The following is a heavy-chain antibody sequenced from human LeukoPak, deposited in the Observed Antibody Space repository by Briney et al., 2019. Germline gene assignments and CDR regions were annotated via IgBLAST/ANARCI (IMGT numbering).Heavy chain of an antibody. Sequence: GGSLRLSCAASGFTFSSYWMSWVRQAPGKGLEWVANIKQDGSEKYYVDSVKGRFTISRDNAKNSLYLQMNSLRAEDTAVYYCARSVGLRFLEWLLSTDDAFDIWGQGTMVTASS. D-gene: IGHD3-3*01. CDR3: ARSVGLRFLEWLLSTDDAFDI. CDR1: GFTFSSYW. J-gene: IGHJ3*02. CDR2: IKQDGSEK. V-gene: IGHV3-7*01.